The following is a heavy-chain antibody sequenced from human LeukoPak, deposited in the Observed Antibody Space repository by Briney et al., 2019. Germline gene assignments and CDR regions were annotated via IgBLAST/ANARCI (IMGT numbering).Heavy chain of an antibody. CDR1: GFTFSSYR. Sequence: GGSLRLSCAASGFTFSSYRMSWVRQAPGKGLEWVANINHDGSEKYSVDSVKGRFTISRDNAKNSLYLQMNSLRDEDTAVYYCARGAPYRDSDDYWGQGTLVTVSS. CDR2: INHDGSEK. CDR3: ARGAPYRDSDDY. V-gene: IGHV3-7*05. D-gene: IGHD1-26*01. J-gene: IGHJ4*02.